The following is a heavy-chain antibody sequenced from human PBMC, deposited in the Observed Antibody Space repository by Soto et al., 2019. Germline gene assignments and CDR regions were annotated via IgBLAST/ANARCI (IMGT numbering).Heavy chain of an antibody. J-gene: IGHJ6*02. Sequence: QVQLVQSGAEVKKPGSSVKVSCKASGGTFSSYAISWVRQAPGQGLEWMGGIIPIFVTSNYARKFQGRVTITADESTSTAYMELSSLRSEDTAGYYCARDRMVRGVMDPYYYYGMDVWGQGTTVTVSS. D-gene: IGHD3-10*01. CDR3: ARDRMVRGVMDPYYYYGMDV. V-gene: IGHV1-69*12. CDR1: GGTFSSYA. CDR2: IIPIFVTS.